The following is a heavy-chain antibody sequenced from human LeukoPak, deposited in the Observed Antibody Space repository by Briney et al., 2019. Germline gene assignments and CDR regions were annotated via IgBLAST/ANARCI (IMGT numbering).Heavy chain of an antibody. V-gene: IGHV3-15*01. CDR3: TTDGTAVTTGDY. J-gene: IGHJ4*02. D-gene: IGHD4-17*01. Sequence: GGSLRLSCAASGFTFSNAWMSWVRQAPGKGLEWVGRIKSKTDGGTTDYAAPVKGRFTISRDESKNTLYLQMNSLKTEDTAVYYCTTDGTAVTTGDYWGQGTLVTVSS. CDR1: GFTFSNAW. CDR2: IKSKTDGGTT.